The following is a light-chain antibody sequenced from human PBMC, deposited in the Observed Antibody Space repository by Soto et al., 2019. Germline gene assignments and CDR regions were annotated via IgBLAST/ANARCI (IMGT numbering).Light chain of an antibody. J-gene: IGLJ1*01. CDR2: EVT. CDR1: SSDIGSYDL. CDR3: CSFADFTYV. Sequence: QSVLTQPASVSGSPGQSITISCTGTSSDIGSYDLVSWYQQHPGTAPKLIIYEVTKRPSGVSTRFSGSKSGNTASLTISGLQAVDEAVYYCCSFADFTYVFGTGTKLTVL. V-gene: IGLV2-23*02.